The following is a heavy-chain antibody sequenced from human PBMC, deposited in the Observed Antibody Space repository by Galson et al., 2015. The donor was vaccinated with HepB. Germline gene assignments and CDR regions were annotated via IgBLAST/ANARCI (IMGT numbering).Heavy chain of an antibody. CDR3: ARDLLMGHTRGIFDI. CDR2: ISGSSDYL. J-gene: IGHJ3*02. CDR1: GFTFSRNA. D-gene: IGHD2-8*02. Sequence: SLRLSCAASGFTFSRNALHWVRQAPGKGLEWVSAISGSSDYLYYADSVRGRFTISRDNTKNSLYLQMNGLRADDTALYYCARDLLMGHTRGIFDIWGQGTPVAVSS. V-gene: IGHV3-21*06.